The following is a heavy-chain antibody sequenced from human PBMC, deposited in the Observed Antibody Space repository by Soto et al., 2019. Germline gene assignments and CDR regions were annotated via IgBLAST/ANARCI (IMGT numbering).Heavy chain of an antibody. CDR3: AKLSYDFWSGYRYYYYYYYMDV. CDR2: ISGSGGST. CDR1: GFTFSSYA. V-gene: IGHV3-23*01. D-gene: IGHD3-3*01. Sequence: GGSLRLSCAASGFTFSSYAMSWVRQAPGKGLEWVSAISGSGGSTYYADSVKGRFTISRDNSKNTLYLQMNSLRAEDTAVYYCAKLSYDFWSGYRYYYYYYYMDVWGKGTTVTVSS. J-gene: IGHJ6*03.